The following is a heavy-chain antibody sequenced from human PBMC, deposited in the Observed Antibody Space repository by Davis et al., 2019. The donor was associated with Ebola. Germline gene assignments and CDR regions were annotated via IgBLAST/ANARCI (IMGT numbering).Heavy chain of an antibody. CDR3: VRGGSATAY. V-gene: IGHV3-74*01. D-gene: IGHD2-15*01. J-gene: IGHJ1*01. CDR1: GFTFSSNW. Sequence: GESLKISCADSGFTFSSNWMHWVRQAPGKGLVWVSRTNSDGSITSYADSVKGRFTISRDNAKNTLYLQMNSLRAEDTAVFYCVRGGSATAYWGQGTPVTVSS. CDR2: TNSDGSIT.